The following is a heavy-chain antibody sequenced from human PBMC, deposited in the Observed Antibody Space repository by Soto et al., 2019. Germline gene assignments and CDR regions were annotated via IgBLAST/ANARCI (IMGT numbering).Heavy chain of an antibody. V-gene: IGHV1-69*02. J-gene: IGHJ3*02. CDR1: GGTFSSYT. CDR3: ARGLDEDIVVVPAAIDAFDI. D-gene: IGHD2-2*01. Sequence: QVQLVQSGAEVKKPGSSVKVSCKASGGTFSSYTISWVRQAPGQGLEWMGRIIPILGIANYAQKFQGRVTITADKSTSTAYMELSSLRSEDTAVYYCARGLDEDIVVVPAAIDAFDIWGQGTTVTVSS. CDR2: IIPILGIA.